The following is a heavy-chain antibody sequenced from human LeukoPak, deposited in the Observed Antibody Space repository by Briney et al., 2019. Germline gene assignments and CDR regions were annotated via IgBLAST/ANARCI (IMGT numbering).Heavy chain of an antibody. Sequence: GGSLRLSCAASGFTFSSFSMNWVRQAPGKWLEWVSSISSSSSYIYYADSVKGRFTISRDNAKNSLYLQMNSLRAEDTAMYYCARDDYYGSGSYWGAFDIWGQGTMVTVSS. CDR1: GFTFSSFS. V-gene: IGHV3-21*01. J-gene: IGHJ3*02. D-gene: IGHD3-10*01. CDR3: ARDDYYGSGSYWGAFDI. CDR2: ISSSSSYI.